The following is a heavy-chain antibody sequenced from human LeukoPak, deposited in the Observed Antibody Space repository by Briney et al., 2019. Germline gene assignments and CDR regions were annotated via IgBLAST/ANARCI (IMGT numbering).Heavy chain of an antibody. V-gene: IGHV4-38-2*02. CDR1: GYSISSGYY. D-gene: IGHD3-22*01. CDR2: TYHSGST. CDR3: ARDISSDSSGYYYY. J-gene: IGHJ4*02. Sequence: SETLSLTCTVSGYSISSGYYWGWIRQPPGKGLEWIGSTYHSGSTYYNPSLKSRVTISVDTSKKQFSLKLSSVTAADTAVYYCARDISSDSSGYYYYWGQGTLVTVSS.